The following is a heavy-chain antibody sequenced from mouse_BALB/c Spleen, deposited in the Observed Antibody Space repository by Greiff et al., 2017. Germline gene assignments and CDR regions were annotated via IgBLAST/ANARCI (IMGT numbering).Heavy chain of an antibody. Sequence: EVQLQESGPGLVKPSQSLSLTCSVTGYSITSGYYWNWIRQFPGNKLEWMGYISYDGSNNYNPSLKNRISITRDTSKNQFFLKLNSVTTEDTATYYCAWDSHAMDYWGQGTSVTVSS. CDR3: AWDSHAMDY. V-gene: IGHV3-6*02. CDR2: ISYDGSN. CDR1: GYSITSGYY. J-gene: IGHJ4*01.